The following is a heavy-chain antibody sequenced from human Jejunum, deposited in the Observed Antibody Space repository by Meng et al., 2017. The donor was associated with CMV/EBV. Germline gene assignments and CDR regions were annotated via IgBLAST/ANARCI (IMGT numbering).Heavy chain of an antibody. CDR2: VNPKRGDT. J-gene: IGHJ5*02. Sequence: YYMNWVRQAPGQGLEWMGWVNPKRGDTNYAQRFQGRLTLTRDPSINTAYMELSGLRYDDTAVYYCARDGVVCGDTTCRGFFSWGQGTLVTVSS. CDR1: YY. V-gene: IGHV1-2*02. D-gene: IGHD2-21*01. CDR3: ARDGVVCGDTTCRGFFS.